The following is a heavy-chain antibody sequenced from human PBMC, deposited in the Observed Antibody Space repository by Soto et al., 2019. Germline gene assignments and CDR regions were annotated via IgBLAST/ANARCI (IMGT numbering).Heavy chain of an antibody. V-gene: IGHV4-59*01. D-gene: IGHD5-18*01. Sequence: QVQLQESGPGLVKPSETLSLTCTVSGGSISSYYWSWIRQPPGKGLEWIGYIYYSGSTNYNPSLKSRVTIPVDTSKNKFSLKLSSVTAADTAVYYCARTLYSYGPRFDYWGQGNLVTVSS. CDR3: ARTLYSYGPRFDY. CDR1: GGSISSYY. CDR2: IYYSGST. J-gene: IGHJ4*02.